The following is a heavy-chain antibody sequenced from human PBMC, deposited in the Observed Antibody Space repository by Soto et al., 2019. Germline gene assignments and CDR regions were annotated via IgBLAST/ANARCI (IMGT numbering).Heavy chain of an antibody. CDR1: GGSINSSDW. V-gene: IGHV4-4*02. J-gene: IGHJ2*01. Sequence: QVQLQESGPGLVKPSGTLSLTCAVSGGSINSSDWWSWVREPPGKGLEWIGEIYNSGTTNYNPSLKSRVTISLDKSKKQFSLKRSSVTAADAAVYYCLSGTSKCGLYWYFVLWGRGTLVTVSS. CDR3: LSGTSKCGLYWYFVL. D-gene: IGHD4-4*01. CDR2: IYNSGTT.